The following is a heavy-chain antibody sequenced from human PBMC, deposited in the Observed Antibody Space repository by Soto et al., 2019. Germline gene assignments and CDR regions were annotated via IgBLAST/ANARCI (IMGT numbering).Heavy chain of an antibody. CDR3: TLSYGDSYYYYYGMDV. Sequence: GESLKISCVGSGFSFSRYTVGWVRQVPGKGLEWMGVIHPGDSDTRYSPSFQGQVTISADKSTSTAYLQWSSLKASDTAMYYCTLSYGDSYYYYYGMDVWGQGTTVTVSS. CDR1: GFSFSRYT. V-gene: IGHV5-51*01. J-gene: IGHJ6*02. D-gene: IGHD4-17*01. CDR2: IHPGDSDT.